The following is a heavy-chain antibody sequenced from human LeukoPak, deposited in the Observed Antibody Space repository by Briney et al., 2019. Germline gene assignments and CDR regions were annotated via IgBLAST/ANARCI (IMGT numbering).Heavy chain of an antibody. V-gene: IGHV4-39*01. CDR3: ARNNYYDSSGYFHFDY. J-gene: IGHJ4*02. CDR2: IYYSGST. CDR1: GGSISSSSYY. D-gene: IGHD3-22*01. Sequence: SETLSLTCTVSGGSISSSSYYWGWIRQPPGKGLEWIGSIYYSGSTYYNPSLKSRVTLSVDTSKNQFSLKLSSVTAADTAVYYCARNNYYDSSGYFHFDYWGQGTLVTVSS.